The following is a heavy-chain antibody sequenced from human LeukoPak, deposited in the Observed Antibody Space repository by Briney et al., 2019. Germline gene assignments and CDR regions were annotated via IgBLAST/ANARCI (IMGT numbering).Heavy chain of an antibody. CDR3: AKGFNTDWYYFDY. J-gene: IGHJ4*02. D-gene: IGHD3-9*01. V-gene: IGHV3-23*01. Sequence: PGGSLRLSCAASGFTFSTYAMNWVRQAPGKGLEYVSAISGGGSDSYYADSVKGRFMISRDNAKNTLYLQMSSLRAEDAAIYYCAKGFNTDWYYFDYWGQGALVTVSS. CDR1: GFTFSTYA. CDR2: ISGGGSDS.